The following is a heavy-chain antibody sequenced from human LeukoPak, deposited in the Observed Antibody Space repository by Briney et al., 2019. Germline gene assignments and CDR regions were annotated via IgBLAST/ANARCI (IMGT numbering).Heavy chain of an antibody. V-gene: IGHV4-59*01. CDR2: IYHSGST. CDR1: SGSISTYY. Sequence: PSETLSLTCTVSSGSISTYYWNWIRQPPGKGLEWIGYIYHSGSTNYNPSLQSRVTISVDTSENQFSLNLNSVTAADTAVYYCARGGAARLHFQNWGQGTLVTVSS. CDR3: ARGGAARLHFQN. J-gene: IGHJ1*01. D-gene: IGHD6-6*01.